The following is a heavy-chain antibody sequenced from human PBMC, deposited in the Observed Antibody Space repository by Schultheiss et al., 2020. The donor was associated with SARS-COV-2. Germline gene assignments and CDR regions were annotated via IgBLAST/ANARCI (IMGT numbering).Heavy chain of an antibody. D-gene: IGHD3-16*01. CDR1: GFSFSTNY. CDR2: IYAGGST. CDR3: AKGLVMALFDY. Sequence: GGSLRLSCVGSGFSFSTNYMNWVRQAPGKGLEWVSTIYAGGSTYYADSVEGRFTISRDNSRNTVYLQMNSLRAEDTAVYYCAKGLVMALFDYWGQGTLVTVSS. V-gene: IGHV3-53*01. J-gene: IGHJ4*02.